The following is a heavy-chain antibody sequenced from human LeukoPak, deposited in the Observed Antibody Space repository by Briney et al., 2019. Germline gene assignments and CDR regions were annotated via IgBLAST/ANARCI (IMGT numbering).Heavy chain of an antibody. Sequence: SETLSLTCTVSGGSISSYYWSWVRQPPGKGLEWIGYIDYSGSTIHNPSLKSRVTISVNTSKNQFSQQLTSVTAADTAVYYCARSGGLYTSTWYFHRWGQGTLVTVSS. CDR1: GGSISSYY. CDR2: IDYSGST. J-gene: IGHJ1*01. D-gene: IGHD6-13*01. CDR3: ARSGGLYTSTWYFHR. V-gene: IGHV4-59*01.